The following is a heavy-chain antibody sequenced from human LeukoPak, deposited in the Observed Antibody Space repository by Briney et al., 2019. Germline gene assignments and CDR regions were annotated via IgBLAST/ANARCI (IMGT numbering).Heavy chain of an antibody. V-gene: IGHV3-23*01. Sequence: PGGSLRLSCAASGFTFSSYAMSWVRQAPGKGLEWVSAISGSGSSTYYADSVKGRFTISRDNSKNTPYLQMNSLRAEDTAVYYCAKDKGWGYSAYDCYGMDVWGQGTTVTVSS. CDR1: GFTFSSYA. D-gene: IGHD1-26*01. CDR2: ISGSGSST. J-gene: IGHJ6*02. CDR3: AKDKGWGYSAYDCYGMDV.